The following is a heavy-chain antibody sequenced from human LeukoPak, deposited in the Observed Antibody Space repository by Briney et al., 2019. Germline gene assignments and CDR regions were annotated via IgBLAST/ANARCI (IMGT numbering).Heavy chain of an antibody. V-gene: IGHV3-23*01. CDR3: AKVAHSGSYGLFDS. Sequence: PGGSLRLSCAASGFTFSDFAMSWVRQTPGKGLQWVSAISSNGGSTYYADSVKGRFTVSRDMSTNTLYLQMNSPRAGDTAVYYCAKVAHSGSYGLFDSWGQGALVTVSS. J-gene: IGHJ4*02. D-gene: IGHD1-26*01. CDR1: GFTFSDFA. CDR2: ISSNGGST.